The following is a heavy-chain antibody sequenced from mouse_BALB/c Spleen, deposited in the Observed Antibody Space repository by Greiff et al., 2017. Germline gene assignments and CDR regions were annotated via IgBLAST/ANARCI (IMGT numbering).Heavy chain of an antibody. J-gene: IGHJ4*01. CDR3: ASRRSYYGDAMDY. V-gene: IGHV1-9*01. CDR2: ILPGSGST. Sequence: VQLQQSGAELMKPGASVKISCKATGYTFSSYWIEWVKQRPGHGLEWIGEILPGSGSTNYNEKFKGKATFTADTSSNTAYMQLSSLISEDSAVYYCASRRSYYGDAMDYWGQGTSVTVSS. CDR1: GYTFSSYW. D-gene: IGHD1-1*01.